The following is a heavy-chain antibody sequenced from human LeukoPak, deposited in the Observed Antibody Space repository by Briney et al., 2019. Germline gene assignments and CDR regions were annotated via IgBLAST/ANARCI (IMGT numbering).Heavy chain of an antibody. D-gene: IGHD3-10*01. J-gene: IGHJ4*02. CDR1: GYTFTGYY. V-gene: IGHV1-2*02. CDR3: AKGGVVQGVHDY. Sequence: ASVKVPCKASGYTFTGYYMHWVRLAPGQGLEWMGWINPNSGGTNYAQKFQGRVTMTRDTSISTAYMELERLRSDDTAVYYCAKGGVVQGVHDYWGQGTLVTVSS. CDR2: INPNSGGT.